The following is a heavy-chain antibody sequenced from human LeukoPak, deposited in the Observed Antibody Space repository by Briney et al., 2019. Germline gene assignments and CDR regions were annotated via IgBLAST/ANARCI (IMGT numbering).Heavy chain of an antibody. D-gene: IGHD3-22*01. J-gene: IGHJ5*02. CDR2: ISSSSSYI. CDR1: GFTFSSYS. V-gene: IGHV3-21*01. CDR3: ARDYYDSSGYYHWFDP. Sequence: GGSLRLSCAASGFTFSSYSMNWVRQAPGKGLEWVSSISSSSSYIYYADSVKGRFTISRDNAKNSLYLQMNSLRAEDTAVYYCARDYYDSSGYYHWFDPWGQGTLVTASS.